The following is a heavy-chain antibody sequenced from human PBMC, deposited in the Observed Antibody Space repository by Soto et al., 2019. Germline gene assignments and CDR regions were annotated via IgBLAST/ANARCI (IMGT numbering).Heavy chain of an antibody. J-gene: IGHJ6*02. CDR1: GGSINAFF. Sequence: SETLSLTCTVSGGSINAFFWSWVRQPPGKGLESIGYIFYSGSTNYNPSLKSRVTISLDTSKTQFSLNLTSVTAADTAVYYCATQTGLYYYGLDVWGQGTMVTVSS. CDR2: IFYSGST. V-gene: IGHV4-59*01. CDR3: ATQTGLYYYGLDV.